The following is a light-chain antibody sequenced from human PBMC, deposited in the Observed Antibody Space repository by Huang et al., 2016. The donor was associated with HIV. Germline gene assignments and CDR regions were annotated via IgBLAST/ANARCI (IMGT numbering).Light chain of an antibody. CDR1: QTISNW. V-gene: IGKV1-5*03. J-gene: IGKJ1*01. CDR2: KAS. Sequence: DIQMTQSASTLSASVGDRVTITCRASQTISNWLALYQQKPGKAPNLLIYKASTLDSGVPSRFSGSGSGTEFTLTISSLQPDDFATYYCHHYNSYSGAFGQGTKVEIK. CDR3: HHYNSYSGA.